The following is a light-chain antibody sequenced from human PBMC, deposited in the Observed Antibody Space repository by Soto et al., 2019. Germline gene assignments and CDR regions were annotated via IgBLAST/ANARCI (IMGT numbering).Light chain of an antibody. CDR2: GAS. Sequence: IALPQSPDTLSLSPGERATLSCRASQSVSSYLAWYQQKPGQAPRLLIYGASNRAAGIPDRFSGSGSGTDFTLTVSRLEPEDFAVYYCQQYHWAPDTFGQGTRLEIK. CDR3: QQYHWAPDT. CDR1: QSVSSY. V-gene: IGKV3-20*01. J-gene: IGKJ5*01.